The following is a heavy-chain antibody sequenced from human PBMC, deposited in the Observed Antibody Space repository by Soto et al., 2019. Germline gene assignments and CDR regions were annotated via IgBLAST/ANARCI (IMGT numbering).Heavy chain of an antibody. CDR1: GYTFTSYD. CDR2: MNPNSGNT. Sequence: ASVKVSCKASGYTFTSYDINCVRQATGQGLEWMGWMNPNSGNTGYAQKFQGRVTMTRNTSISTAYMELSSLRSEDTAVYYCARGGYYDYVWGSYRYLDWFDPWGQGTLVTVSS. J-gene: IGHJ5*02. D-gene: IGHD3-16*02. V-gene: IGHV1-8*01. CDR3: ARGGYYDYVWGSYRYLDWFDP.